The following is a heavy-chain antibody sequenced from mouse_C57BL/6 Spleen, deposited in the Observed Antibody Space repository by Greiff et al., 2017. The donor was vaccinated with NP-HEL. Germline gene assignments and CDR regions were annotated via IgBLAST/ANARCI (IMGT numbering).Heavy chain of an antibody. CDR2: ISPGSGST. J-gene: IGHJ1*03. D-gene: IGHD1-1*01. CDR3: ARYYYGSSYGYFDV. Sequence: VQLQQPGAELVKPGASVKMSCKASGYTFTSYWITWVKQRPGQGLEWIGDISPGSGSTNYNEKFKSKATLTVDTSSSTAYMQLSSLTSEDSAVYYCARYYYGSSYGYFDVWGTGTTVTVSS. V-gene: IGHV1-55*01. CDR1: GYTFTSYW.